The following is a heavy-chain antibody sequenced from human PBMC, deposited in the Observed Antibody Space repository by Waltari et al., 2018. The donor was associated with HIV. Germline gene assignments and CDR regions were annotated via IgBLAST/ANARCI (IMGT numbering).Heavy chain of an antibody. V-gene: IGHV1-2*02. J-gene: IGHJ4*02. CDR1: GYTFTGYY. CDR3: ASQRLGELSVVDY. D-gene: IGHD3-16*02. Sequence: QVQLVQSGAEVKKPGASVKVSCKASGYTFTGYYMHWVRQAPGQGLEWKGWINPNSGGTNYAQKFQVRVTMARHTSISTAYMGLSRLRADDTAVYYCASQRLGELSVVDYWGQGTLVTVSS. CDR2: INPNSGGT.